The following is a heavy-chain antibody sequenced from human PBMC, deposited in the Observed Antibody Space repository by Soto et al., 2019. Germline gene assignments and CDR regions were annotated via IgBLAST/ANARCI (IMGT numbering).Heavy chain of an antibody. V-gene: IGHV4-31*03. Sequence: QVQLQESGPGLVKPSQTLSLTCTVSGGSISSGGYYWSWIRQHPGKGLEWIGYIYYSGSTYYNPSLKSRVPRSVDTSKNQCSLKLSSVTAADTAVYYCARDGCSGGSCSGYYYYGMDVWGQGTTVTVSS. CDR1: GGSISSGGYY. J-gene: IGHJ6*02. CDR2: IYYSGST. D-gene: IGHD2-15*01. CDR3: ARDGCSGGSCSGYYYYGMDV.